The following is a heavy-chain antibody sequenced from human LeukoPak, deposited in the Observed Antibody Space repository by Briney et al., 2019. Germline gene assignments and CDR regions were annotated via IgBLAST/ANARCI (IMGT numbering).Heavy chain of an antibody. CDR3: ARDEGYCSGGSCYSGWFDP. D-gene: IGHD2-15*01. CDR1: GGSISSYY. Sequence: SETLSLTCTVSGGSISSYYWSWIRQPPGKGLEWIGYIYYSGSTNYNPSLKSRVTISVDTSKNQFSLKLSSVTAADTAVYYCARDEGYCSGGSCYSGWFDPWGQGTLDTVSS. V-gene: IGHV4-59*01. CDR2: IYYSGST. J-gene: IGHJ5*02.